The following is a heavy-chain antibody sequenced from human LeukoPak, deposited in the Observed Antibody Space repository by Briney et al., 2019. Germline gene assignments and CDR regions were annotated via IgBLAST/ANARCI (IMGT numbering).Heavy chain of an antibody. CDR3: ARSRVWPRVLFDY. V-gene: IGHV4-59*01. CDR1: GGSFSGYY. J-gene: IGHJ4*02. CDR2: IYYSGST. Sequence: SETLSLTCAVYGGSFSGYYWSWIRQPPGKGLEWIGYIYYSGSTNYNPSLKSRVTISVDTSKNQFSLKLSSVTAADTAVYYCARSRVWPRVLFDYWGQGTLVTVSS. D-gene: IGHD6-13*01.